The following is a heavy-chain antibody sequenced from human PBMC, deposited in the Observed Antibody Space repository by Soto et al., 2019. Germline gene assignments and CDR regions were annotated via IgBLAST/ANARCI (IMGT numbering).Heavy chain of an antibody. D-gene: IGHD3-16*02. CDR3: ARHTLGGVIVRFPFDY. V-gene: IGHV4-59*08. CDR1: GGSISSYY. Sequence: QVQLQESGPGLVKPSETLSLTCTVSGGSISSYYWSWIRQPPGKGLEWIGYIYYSGITNYNPSLKSRVTISVDTSKNQFSLKLSSVNAADTAVYYCARHTLGGVIVRFPFDYWGQGTLVTVSS. J-gene: IGHJ4*02. CDR2: IYYSGIT.